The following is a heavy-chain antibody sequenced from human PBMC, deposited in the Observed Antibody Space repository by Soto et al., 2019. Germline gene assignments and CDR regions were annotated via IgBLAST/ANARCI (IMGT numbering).Heavy chain of an antibody. D-gene: IGHD6-19*01. Sequence: GGSLRLSCAASGFTFSSYAMIWVRQAPGKGLEWVSAISGSGGSTYYADSVKGRFTISRDNSKNTLYLQMNSLRAEDTAVYYCAKSGGWNYVYYGMDVWGQGTTVTVSS. V-gene: IGHV3-23*01. CDR1: GFTFSSYA. CDR2: ISGSGGST. CDR3: AKSGGWNYVYYGMDV. J-gene: IGHJ6*02.